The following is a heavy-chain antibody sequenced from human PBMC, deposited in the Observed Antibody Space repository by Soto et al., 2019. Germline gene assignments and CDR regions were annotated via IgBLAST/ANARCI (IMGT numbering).Heavy chain of an antibody. CDR2: ISYDGSNK. D-gene: IGHD2-15*01. CDR1: GFTFSSYA. Sequence: QVQLVESGGGVVQPGRSLRLSCAASGFTFSSYAMHWVRQAPGKGLEWVAVISYDGSNKYYADSVKGRFTISRDNSKNTLYLQMNSLRAEATAVYYCASLVVVAARNWFDSWGQGTLVTVSS. CDR3: ASLVVVAARNWFDS. J-gene: IGHJ5*01. V-gene: IGHV3-30-3*01.